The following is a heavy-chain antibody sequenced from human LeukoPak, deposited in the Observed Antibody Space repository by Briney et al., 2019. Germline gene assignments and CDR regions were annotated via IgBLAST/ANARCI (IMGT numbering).Heavy chain of an antibody. J-gene: IGHJ5*02. CDR2: IYTSGNT. CDR3: ARDLITTPYNWFDP. Sequence: TSETLSLTCTVSGGSISSGNYYWSWIRQPAGKGLEWIGRIYTSGNTNYNPSLKSRATVSIDTSKNQFSLKLSSVTAADTAVYYCARDLITTPYNWFDPWGPGTLVIVSS. V-gene: IGHV4-61*02. D-gene: IGHD3-3*01. CDR1: GGSISSGNYY.